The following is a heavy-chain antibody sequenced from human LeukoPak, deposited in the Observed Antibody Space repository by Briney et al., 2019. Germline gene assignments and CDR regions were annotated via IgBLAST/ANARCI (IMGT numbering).Heavy chain of an antibody. CDR2: INHSGST. CDR1: GGSFSGYY. D-gene: IGHD6-19*01. Sequence: SETLSLTCAVYGGSFSGYYWSWIRQPPGKGLEWIEEINHSGSTNYNPSLKSRVTISVDTSKNQFSLKLSSVTAADTAVYYCARGRQQWSRHDFQHWGQGTLVTVSS. J-gene: IGHJ1*01. CDR3: ARGRQQWSRHDFQH. V-gene: IGHV4-34*01.